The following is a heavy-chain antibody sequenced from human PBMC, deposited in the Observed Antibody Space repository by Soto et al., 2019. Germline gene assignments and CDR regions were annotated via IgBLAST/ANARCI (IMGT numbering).Heavy chain of an antibody. Sequence: EVQLVESGGGLVKPGGSLRLSCAASGFTFSSYSMNWVRQAPGKGLEWVSSISSSSSYIYYADSVKGRFTISRDNAKNSLYLQMNSLRAEDTAVYYCARDRSSGWQEPIAYWGQGTLVTVSS. V-gene: IGHV3-21*01. J-gene: IGHJ4*02. CDR2: ISSSSSYI. D-gene: IGHD6-19*01. CDR3: ARDRSSGWQEPIAY. CDR1: GFTFSSYS.